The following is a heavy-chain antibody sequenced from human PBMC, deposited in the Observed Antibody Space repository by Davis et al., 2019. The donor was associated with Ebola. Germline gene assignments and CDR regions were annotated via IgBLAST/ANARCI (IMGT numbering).Heavy chain of an antibody. Sequence: GESLKISCAASGFTFSSYAMSWVRQAPGKGLEWVSAISGSGGSTYYADSVKGRFTISRDNSKNTLYLQMNSLRAEDTAVYYCAKPSYYYDSSGYSYYYYGMDVWGQGTTVTVSS. CDR2: ISGSGGST. CDR3: AKPSYYYDSSGYSYYYYGMDV. CDR1: GFTFSSYA. J-gene: IGHJ6*02. D-gene: IGHD3-22*01. V-gene: IGHV3-23*01.